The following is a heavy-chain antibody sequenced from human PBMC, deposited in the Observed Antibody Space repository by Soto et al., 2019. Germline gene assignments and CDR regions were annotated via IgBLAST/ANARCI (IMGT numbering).Heavy chain of an antibody. CDR2: ISGSGGST. V-gene: IGHV3-23*01. D-gene: IGHD6-6*01. CDR1: GFTFSSYA. J-gene: IGHJ6*02. Sequence: PGGSLRRSCAASGFTFSSYAMSWVRQAPGKGLEWVSAISGSGGSTYYADSVKGRFTISRDNSKNTLYLQMNSLRAEDTAVYYCAKGPVPYYYYGMDVWGQGTTVAVSS. CDR3: AKGPVPYYYYGMDV.